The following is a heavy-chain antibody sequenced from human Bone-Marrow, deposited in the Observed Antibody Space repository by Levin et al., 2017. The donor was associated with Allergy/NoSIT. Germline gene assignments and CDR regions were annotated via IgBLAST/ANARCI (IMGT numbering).Heavy chain of an antibody. CDR3: ARQHCSSTRCSTGWGGWFDP. V-gene: IGHV4-38-2*01. CDR1: GFIFSDFY. D-gene: IGHD2-2*01. J-gene: IGHJ5*02. CDR2: IYYSGSA. Sequence: GSLRLSCATSGFIFSDFYIRWIRQAPGKGLEWIGNIYYSGSAHYTPSLKSRVTISVDTSKNQFSLKMTSVTATATAVSYCARQHCSSTRCSTGWGGWFDPWGQGILVTVSS.